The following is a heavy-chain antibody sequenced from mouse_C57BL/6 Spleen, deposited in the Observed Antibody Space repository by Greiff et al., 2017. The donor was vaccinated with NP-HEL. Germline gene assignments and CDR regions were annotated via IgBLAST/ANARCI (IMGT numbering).Heavy chain of an antibody. D-gene: IGHD1-1*01. V-gene: IGHV5-9-1*02. CDR2: ISSGGDYI. Sequence: DVKLQESGEGLVKPGGSLKLSCAASGFTFSSYAMSWVRQTPEKRLEWVAYISSGGDYIYYADTVKGRFTISRDNARNTLYLQMSSLKSEDTAMYYCTRKGGSSPFAYWGQGTLVTVSA. J-gene: IGHJ3*01. CDR3: TRKGGSSPFAY. CDR1: GFTFSSYA.